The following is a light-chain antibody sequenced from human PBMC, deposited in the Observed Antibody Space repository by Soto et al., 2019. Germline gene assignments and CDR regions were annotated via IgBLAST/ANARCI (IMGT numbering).Light chain of an antibody. Sequence: QSVLTQPASVSGSPGQSIAISCSGSSSDLGIYNYVSWYQQHPCKVPKLIIFEVTNRPSGVSNRFSGSKSGNTASLTISGLQAEDEADYYCSSYTTSSTRVFGTGTKVTVL. CDR1: SSDLGIYNY. CDR2: EVT. CDR3: SSYTTSSTRV. V-gene: IGLV2-14*01. J-gene: IGLJ1*01.